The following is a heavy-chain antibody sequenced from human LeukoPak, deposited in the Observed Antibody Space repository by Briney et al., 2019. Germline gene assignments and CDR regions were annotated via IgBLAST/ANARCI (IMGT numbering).Heavy chain of an antibody. J-gene: IGHJ4*02. CDR3: AKVRWVTTVASYDY. CDR2: ISGSGGTT. D-gene: IGHD4-23*01. Sequence: GGSLRLSCAVSGITLNTYAMTWVRQAPGKGLEWVSVISGSGGTTYYADSVKGRFTISRDNSKNTLYLQMDSLGAEDTAVYYCAKVRWVTTVASYDYWGQGTLVTVSS. V-gene: IGHV3-23*01. CDR1: GITLNTYA.